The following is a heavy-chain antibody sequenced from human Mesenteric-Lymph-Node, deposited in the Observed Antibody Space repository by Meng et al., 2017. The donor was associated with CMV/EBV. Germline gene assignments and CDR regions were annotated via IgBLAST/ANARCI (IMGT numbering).Heavy chain of an antibody. Sequence: ASGYTFTSYAMHWVRQAPGQRLEWMGWINAGNGNTKYSQKFQGRVTITRDTSASTAYMELSSLRSDDTAVYFCAKNFWSGYSYYFDYWGQGTLVTVSS. V-gene: IGHV1-3*01. D-gene: IGHD3-3*01. CDR1: GYTFTSYA. J-gene: IGHJ4*02. CDR3: AKNFWSGYSYYFDY. CDR2: INAGNGNT.